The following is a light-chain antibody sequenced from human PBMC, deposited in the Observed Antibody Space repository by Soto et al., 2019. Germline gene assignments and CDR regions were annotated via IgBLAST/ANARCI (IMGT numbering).Light chain of an antibody. CDR3: SSNTNTKSVI. J-gene: IGLJ2*01. CDR2: EVS. V-gene: IGLV2-14*01. Sequence: QSVLTQPVSVSGSPGQSITISCTGTSIDVGNYDYVSWYQQHPGKAPKLIIYEVSNRPSGVSNRFSGSKSGNTASLTISGLQAEDEADYYCSSNTNTKSVIFGGGTKVTVL. CDR1: SIDVGNYDY.